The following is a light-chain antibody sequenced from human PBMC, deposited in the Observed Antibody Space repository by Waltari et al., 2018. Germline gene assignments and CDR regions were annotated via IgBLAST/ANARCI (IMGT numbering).Light chain of an antibody. Sequence: QLVLTQSPSASASLGASVKLTCTLSSGHSSNVIAWLQQQPEKGPRYWMKVNSDGSHNKGDGIPGRFSGSSSGAERYLTISSLQSEDEADYYCQTGGHGTWVFGGGTKLTVL. J-gene: IGLJ3*02. CDR3: QTGGHGTWV. V-gene: IGLV4-69*01. CDR1: SGHSSNV. CDR2: VNSDGSH.